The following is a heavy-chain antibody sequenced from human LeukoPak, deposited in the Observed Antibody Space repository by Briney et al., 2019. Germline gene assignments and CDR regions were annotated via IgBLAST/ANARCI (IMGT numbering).Heavy chain of an antibody. CDR2: IYYSGST. V-gene: IGHV4-39*07. D-gene: IGHD3-10*01. J-gene: IGHJ4*02. Sequence: SETLSLTCTVSGGSISSSSYYWGWIRQPPGKGLEWIGSIYYSGSTYYNPSLKSRVTISVDTSKNQFSLKLSSVTAADTAVYYCARLRYYGSGSYTEWGQGTLVTVSS. CDR3: ARLRYYGSGSYTE. CDR1: GGSISSSSYY.